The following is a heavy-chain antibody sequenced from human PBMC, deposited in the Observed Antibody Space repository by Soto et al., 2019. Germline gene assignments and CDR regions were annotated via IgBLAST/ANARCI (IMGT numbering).Heavy chain of an antibody. D-gene: IGHD4-17*01. CDR2: IYYSGST. J-gene: IGHJ5*02. Sequence: SETLSLTCTVSGGSISSYYWSWVRQPPGKGLEWIGYIYYSGSTNYNPSLKSRVTISVDTSKNQFSLKLSSVTAADTAVYYCARLSTPLIWFDPWGQGTLVTVSS. CDR1: GGSISSYY. CDR3: ARLSTPLIWFDP. V-gene: IGHV4-59*01.